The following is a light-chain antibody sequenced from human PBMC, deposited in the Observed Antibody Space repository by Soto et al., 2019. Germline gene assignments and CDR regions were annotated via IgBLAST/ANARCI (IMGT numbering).Light chain of an antibody. CDR1: QTVGTN. V-gene: IGKV3-15*01. Sequence: EVVLTQSPATLSVSPGERATLSCRARQTVGTNLAWYQQRPGQAPRLLIYGASTRATGIPARFSGSGSGSEFTLTISSLQSDDFAVYYCQQYNKWPLFTFGPGTRVDNK. CDR2: GAS. J-gene: IGKJ3*01. CDR3: QQYNKWPLFT.